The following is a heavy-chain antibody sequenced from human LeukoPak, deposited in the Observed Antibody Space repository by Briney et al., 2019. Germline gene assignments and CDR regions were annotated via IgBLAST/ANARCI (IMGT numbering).Heavy chain of an antibody. CDR2: IKQDGSEK. D-gene: IGHD3-22*01. J-gene: IGHJ4*02. CDR3: ARDWPPSDSSGFYSLEY. Sequence: GGSLRLSCAVSGFTFSRYWMSWDRQTPGKGLEWVANIKQDGSEKYYVDSVKGRFIISRDNAKNSLYLQMNSLRAEDTAVYYCARDWPPSDSSGFYSLEYWGQGTLVTVSS. CDR1: GFTFSRYW. V-gene: IGHV3-7*01.